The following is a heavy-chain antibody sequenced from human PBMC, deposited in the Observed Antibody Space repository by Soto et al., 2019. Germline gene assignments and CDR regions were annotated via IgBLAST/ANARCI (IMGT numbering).Heavy chain of an antibody. CDR1: GFIFRNHV. V-gene: IGHV3-23*05. Sequence: LRLSCAASGFIFRNHVLNWVRQAPGKGLEWVSAIDNSGDGSFYADSVKGRFIISRDNSKDTVFLHMNNLRPEDTAFYYCAKIPSRGMIFGAGSWGQGTLVTVSS. J-gene: IGHJ5*02. CDR2: IDNSGDGS. CDR3: AKIPSRGMIFGAGS. D-gene: IGHD3-3*01.